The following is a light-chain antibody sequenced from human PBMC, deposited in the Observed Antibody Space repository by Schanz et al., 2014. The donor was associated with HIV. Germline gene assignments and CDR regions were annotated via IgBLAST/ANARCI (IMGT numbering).Light chain of an antibody. Sequence: QSVLTQPPSASGSPGQSVTISCPGTSSDVGGYNHVPWYQQHPGKAPKLMIYEVSKRPSGVSNRFSGSKSGNTASLTISGLQAEDEADYYCSSYTSSSTLYVFGTGTKLTVL. CDR3: SSYTSSSTLYV. J-gene: IGLJ1*01. CDR2: EVS. V-gene: IGLV2-14*01. CDR1: SSDVGGYNH.